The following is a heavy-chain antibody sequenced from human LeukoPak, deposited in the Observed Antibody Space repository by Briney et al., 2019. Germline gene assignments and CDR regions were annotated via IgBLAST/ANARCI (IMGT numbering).Heavy chain of an antibody. D-gene: IGHD6-6*01. CDR1: GYTFTSYD. CDR2: MSPNSGNT. J-gene: IGHJ4*02. Sequence: ASAKVSCKASGYTFTSYDINWVRQATGQGLEWMGWMSPNSGNTGYAQKFQGRVTMTRNTSISTAYMELSSLRSEDTAVYYCARATVPDSSSSESFDYWGQGTLVTVSS. V-gene: IGHV1-8*01. CDR3: ARATVPDSSSSESFDY.